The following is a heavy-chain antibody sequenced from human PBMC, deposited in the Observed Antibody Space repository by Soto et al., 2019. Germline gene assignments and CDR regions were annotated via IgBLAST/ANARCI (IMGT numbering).Heavy chain of an antibody. V-gene: IGHV3-15*01. CDR1: GFTFSNAW. D-gene: IGHD2-2*01. J-gene: IGHJ6*02. Sequence: PGGSLRLSCAASGFTFSNAWMSWVRQAPGKGLEWVGRIKSKTDGGTTDYAAPVKGRFTISRDDSKNTLYLQMNSLKTEDTAVYYCTTDIVVVPAAIPYYYYGMDVWGQGTTVTVSS. CDR3: TTDIVVVPAAIPYYYYGMDV. CDR2: IKSKTDGGTT.